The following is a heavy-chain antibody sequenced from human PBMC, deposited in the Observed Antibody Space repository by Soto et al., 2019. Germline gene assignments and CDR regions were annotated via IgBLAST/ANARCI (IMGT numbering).Heavy chain of an antibody. J-gene: IGHJ4*02. CDR2: INHSGST. CDR3: ARYKITGLFDY. D-gene: IGHD2-8*02. Sequence: QVQLQQWGAGLLKPSETLSLTCAVYGGSFSGYYWTWIRQPPGTGLEWIGEINHSGSTNYNPSLKSRVTISLDTSKNHCSLKLSSVTAACTAVYYCARYKITGLFDYWGQGPLVTVSS. CDR1: GGSFSGYY. V-gene: IGHV4-34*01.